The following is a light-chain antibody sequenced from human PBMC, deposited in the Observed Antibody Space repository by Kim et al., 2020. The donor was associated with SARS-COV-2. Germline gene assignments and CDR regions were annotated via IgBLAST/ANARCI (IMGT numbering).Light chain of an antibody. Sequence: QAVVTQEPSLAVSPGGTVTLTCGSNTGPVTTDHYPYWFQQKPGQAPRTLIYDVSDRPSWTPARFTGSLLGDRAALTLSGAQPEDEAVYYCLLHHSGGDIFGGGTQLTVL. CDR2: DVS. V-gene: IGLV7-46*01. CDR1: TGPVTTDHY. J-gene: IGLJ2*01. CDR3: LLHHSGGDI.